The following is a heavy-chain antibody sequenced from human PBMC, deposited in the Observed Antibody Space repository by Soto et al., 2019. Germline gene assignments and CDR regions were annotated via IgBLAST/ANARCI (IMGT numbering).Heavy chain of an antibody. CDR3: AKGGRQWQVTSDFNF. J-gene: IGHJ4*02. D-gene: IGHD6-19*01. CDR1: GFTFSDYA. CDR2: VSHDGRNT. V-gene: IGHV3-30*18. Sequence: VQLVESGGGVVQPGRSLRLSCAASGFTFSDYAMHWVRQAPGKGLEWVAGVSHDGRNTHYADSVKGRFTISRDSSKNTVTLEITSLSAEDPAVYYCAKGGRQWQVTSDFNFWGQGALVTVSS.